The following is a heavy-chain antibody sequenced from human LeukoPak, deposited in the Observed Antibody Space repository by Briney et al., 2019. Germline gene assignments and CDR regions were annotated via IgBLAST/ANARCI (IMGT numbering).Heavy chain of an antibody. V-gene: IGHV1-18*01. CDR1: GYTFTSYG. Sequence: ASVKVSCKASGYTFTSYGISWVRQAPGQGLEWMGWISAYNGNTNYAQKLQGRVTMTTDTSTSKAYVELRSLRSDDTAVYYCARDSGIAVAGTPDYWGQGTLVTVSS. CDR2: ISAYNGNT. J-gene: IGHJ4*02. CDR3: ARDSGIAVAGTPDY. D-gene: IGHD6-19*01.